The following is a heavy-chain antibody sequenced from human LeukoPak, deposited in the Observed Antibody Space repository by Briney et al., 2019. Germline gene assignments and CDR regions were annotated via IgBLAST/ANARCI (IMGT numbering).Heavy chain of an antibody. CDR1: GYSFPTYW. CDR2: IYPGNSDA. J-gene: IGHJ4*02. CDR3: ARHFNADREILDF. D-gene: IGHD3-10*01. V-gene: IGHV5-51*01. Sequence: GESLKISCQGSGYSFPTYWIGWVRQMPGKGLEGMGVIYPGNSDATYSPSFQGHVTISADKSISTAYLQWRSLKASDTAMYYCARHFNADREILDFWGQGTLVTVSS.